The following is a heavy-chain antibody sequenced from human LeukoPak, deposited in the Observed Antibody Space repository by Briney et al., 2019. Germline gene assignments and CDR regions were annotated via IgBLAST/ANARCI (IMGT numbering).Heavy chain of an antibody. V-gene: IGHV1-2*02. CDR2: INPNSGGT. CDR3: ATYMVRGVIIPDY. J-gene: IGHJ4*02. D-gene: IGHD3-10*01. CDR1: GYTFTSYG. Sequence: GASVKVSCKASGYTFTSYGMNWVRQAPGQGLEWMGWINPNSGGTNYAQKFQGRVTMTRDTSISTAYMELSRLRSDDTAVYYCATYMVRGVIIPDYWGQGTLVTVSS.